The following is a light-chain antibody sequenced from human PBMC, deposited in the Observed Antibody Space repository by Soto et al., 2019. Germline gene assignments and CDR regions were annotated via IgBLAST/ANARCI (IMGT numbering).Light chain of an antibody. J-gene: IGKJ1*01. Sequence: TVLAHSPAALSLVRGERITLSFRASQSVSSYLAWYQQKPGRAPRLLIYDASNRATGIPARFSGSGSGTDFTLTIRGLEPDDSAVYYCQQRYDSWTCGQGTKVDIK. V-gene: IGKV3-11*01. CDR2: DAS. CDR3: QQRYDSWT. CDR1: QSVSSY.